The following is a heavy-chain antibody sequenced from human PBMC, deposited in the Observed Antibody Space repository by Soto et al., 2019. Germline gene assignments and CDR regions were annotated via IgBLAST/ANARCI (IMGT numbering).Heavy chain of an antibody. CDR3: ARHGGRYCSGGTCYIYWHFDL. V-gene: IGHV4-59*08. J-gene: IGHJ2*01. Sequence: QVQLQESGPGLVKPSETLSLTCTVSGGSISTYYWSWIRQPPGKGLEWIGYIYDSGSTDYNPSLKSRVTISVYTAKTQFSLKLSSVPAADTAVYYCARHGGRYCSGGTCYIYWHFDLWGRGTLVTVSS. CDR1: GGSISTYY. D-gene: IGHD2-15*01. CDR2: IYDSGST.